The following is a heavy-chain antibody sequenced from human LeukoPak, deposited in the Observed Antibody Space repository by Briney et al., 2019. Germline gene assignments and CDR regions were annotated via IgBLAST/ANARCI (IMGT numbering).Heavy chain of an antibody. J-gene: IGHJ4*02. D-gene: IGHD3-22*01. CDR2: IYYSGST. CDR3: ARRDSSGYYST. V-gene: IGHV4-59*08. CDR1: GGSISSYY. Sequence: SETLSLTCTVSGGSISSYYWSWIRQPPGKGLEWIGYIYYSGSTNYNPSLKSRVTISVDTSKNQFSLKLSSVTAADTAVYYCARRDSSGYYSTWGQGTLVTVSS.